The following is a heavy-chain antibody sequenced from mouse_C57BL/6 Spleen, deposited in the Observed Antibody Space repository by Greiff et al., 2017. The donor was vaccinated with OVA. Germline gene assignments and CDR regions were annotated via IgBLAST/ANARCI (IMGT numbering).Heavy chain of an antibody. CDR3: ARSPIYYCYYGFDY. J-gene: IGHJ2*01. Sequence: VQLQQSGPELVKPGASVKISCKASGYSFTGYYMNWVKQSPDKSLEWIGEINPSTGGTTYNQKFKAKATLTVAKSSSTAYMQLTSLTSYDSAVYYCARSPIYYCYYGFDYWGQGTTLTVSS. V-gene: IGHV1-42*01. CDR2: INPSTGGT. CDR1: GYSFTGYY. D-gene: IGHD2-12*01.